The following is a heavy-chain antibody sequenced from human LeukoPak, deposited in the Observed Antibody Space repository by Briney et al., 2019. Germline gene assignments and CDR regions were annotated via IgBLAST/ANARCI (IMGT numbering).Heavy chain of an antibody. CDR3: AGAVWYQLLLHDAFDI. CDR1: GGSFSGYY. V-gene: IGHV4-34*01. CDR2: IHHSGST. J-gene: IGHJ3*02. D-gene: IGHD2-2*01. Sequence: ASETLSLTCAVYGGSFSGYYWSWLRQPPGKGLEWIGEIHHSGSTNYHPSLKSRVTISVNTSKNQFSLMRGSAHSVDTAVYYCAGAVWYQLLLHDAFDIWGQGTMVTVSS.